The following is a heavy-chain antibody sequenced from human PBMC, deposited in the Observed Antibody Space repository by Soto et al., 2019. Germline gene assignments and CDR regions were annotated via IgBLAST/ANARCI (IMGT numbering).Heavy chain of an antibody. CDR2: MNPNRGNT. CDR3: ASGSYGNRDASDI. D-gene: IGHD4-17*01. CDR1: GYTFTSYD. Sequence: QVQLVQSGAEVKKPGASVKVSCKASGYTFTSYDINWVRQATGQGLEWMGWMNPNRGNTGYAQKFQGRVTMNRNTSIITAYMELSSLRSEDTAVYYCASGSYGNRDASDIWGQGTMVTVSS. V-gene: IGHV1-8*01. J-gene: IGHJ3*02.